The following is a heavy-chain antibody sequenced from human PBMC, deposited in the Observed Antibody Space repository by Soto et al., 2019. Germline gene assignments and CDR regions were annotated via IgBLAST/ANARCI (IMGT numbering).Heavy chain of an antibody. D-gene: IGHD3-9*01. CDR2: INAGNGNT. CDR1: GYTFTSYA. CDR3: ALMYYDILPGPEGFDY. V-gene: IGHV1-3*01. Sequence: ASVKVSCKAPGYTFTSYAMHCVRQAPGQRIEWMGWINAGNGNTKYSQKFQGRVTITRDTSASTAYMELSSLRSEDTAVYYCALMYYDILPGPEGFDYWGQGTLVTFSA. J-gene: IGHJ4*02.